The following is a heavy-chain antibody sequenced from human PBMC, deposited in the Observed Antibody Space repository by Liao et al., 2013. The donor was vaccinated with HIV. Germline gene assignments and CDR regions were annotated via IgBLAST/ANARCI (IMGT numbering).Heavy chain of an antibody. CDR2: ILTTGVT. D-gene: IGHD2-15*01. V-gene: IGHV4-61*02. CDR1: GGSISRGYFY. J-gene: IGHJ4*02. Sequence: QLQLQESGPGLVKPSQTLSLTCNVSGGSISRGYFYWSWIRQPAGKGLEWIGRILTTGVTSYSPSLKGRVAISMDTAENQFSLRLTSVTAADTAIYYCARDRLTCSGENCYQIFDYWGQGTLVTVSS. CDR3: ARDRLTCSGENCYQIFDY.